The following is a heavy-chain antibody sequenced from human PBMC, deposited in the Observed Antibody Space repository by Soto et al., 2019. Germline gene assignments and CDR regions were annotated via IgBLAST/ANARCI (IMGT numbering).Heavy chain of an antibody. D-gene: IGHD2-15*01. V-gene: IGHV3-30-3*01. CDR1: GFTFSSYS. Sequence: GGSLRLSCADSGFTFSSYSMHWVRQAPGKGLEWVAVTGYDGSKKYYADSVKGRFTISRDNSKNTLDLQMDSLRTEDTAVYYCARGEGYCSGGTCYRYFDYWGQGA. CDR3: ARGEGYCSGGTCYRYFDY. CDR2: TGYDGSKK. J-gene: IGHJ4*02.